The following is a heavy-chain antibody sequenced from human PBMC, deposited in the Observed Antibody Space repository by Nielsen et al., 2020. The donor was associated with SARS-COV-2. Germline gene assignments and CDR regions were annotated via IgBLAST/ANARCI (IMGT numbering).Heavy chain of an antibody. CDR2: ISSSGTTK. CDR1: GFIFSDYY. V-gene: IGHV3-11*01. Sequence: GESLKISCAASGFIFSDYYMTWIRQAPGKGPEWVSNISSSGTTKYYADSVKGRFTISRDNAKNSLSLQMNSLRAEDTAVYYCARDLGYRSTALRGDWFDPWGQGTLVTVSS. J-gene: IGHJ5*02. D-gene: IGHD3-16*02. CDR3: ARDLGYRSTALRGDWFDP.